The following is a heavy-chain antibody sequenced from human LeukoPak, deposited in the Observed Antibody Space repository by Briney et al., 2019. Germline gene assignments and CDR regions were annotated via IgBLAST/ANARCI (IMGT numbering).Heavy chain of an antibody. V-gene: IGHV3-23*01. CDR2: ISGSGGST. D-gene: IGHD2-2*01. J-gene: IGHJ4*02. CDR1: GFTFSSYA. Sequence: GGSLRLSCAASGFTFSSYAMSWVRQAPGQGLEWVSAISGSGGSTYYADSVKGRFTISRDNSKNTLYLQMNSLRAEDTAVYYCAKNQYQLPGPQDYWGQGALVTVSS. CDR3: AKNQYQLPGPQDY.